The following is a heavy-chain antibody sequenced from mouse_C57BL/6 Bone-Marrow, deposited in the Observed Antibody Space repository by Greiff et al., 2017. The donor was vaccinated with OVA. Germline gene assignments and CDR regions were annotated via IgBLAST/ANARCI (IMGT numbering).Heavy chain of an antibody. CDR1: GFNIKDDY. Sequence: EVKLVESGAELVRPGASVKLSCTASGFNIKDDYMHWVKQRPEQGLEWIGWIDPENGDTEYASKFQGKATITADTSSNTAYLQLSSLTSEDTAVYDCTTYDGYSLDAMDYWGQGTSVTVSS. V-gene: IGHV14-4*01. CDR2: IDPENGDT. D-gene: IGHD2-3*01. CDR3: TTYDGYSLDAMDY. J-gene: IGHJ4*01.